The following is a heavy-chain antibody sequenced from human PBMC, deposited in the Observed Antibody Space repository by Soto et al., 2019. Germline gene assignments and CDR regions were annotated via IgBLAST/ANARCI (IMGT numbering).Heavy chain of an antibody. V-gene: IGHV3-30-3*01. Sequence: QVQLVESGGGVVQPGRSLRLSCAASGFTFSHYAMHWVRQAPGTGLEWLAVISYDGSRIYHADSVKGRFTISSDNYRNTLSLQLNSLITEDTGVYYCASEEYGAHSFDHWGQGILVTVSS. CDR2: ISYDGSRI. D-gene: IGHD2-8*01. CDR3: ASEEYGAHSFDH. J-gene: IGHJ4*02. CDR1: GFTFSHYA.